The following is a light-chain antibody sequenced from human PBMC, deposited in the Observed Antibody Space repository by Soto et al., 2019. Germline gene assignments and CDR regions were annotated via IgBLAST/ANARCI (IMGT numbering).Light chain of an antibody. CDR2: GAS. CDR3: QHYNDLPLT. V-gene: IGKV3-15*01. CDR1: QSISNN. Sequence: EIVMTQSPATLSVSPGDRATLSCRASQSISNNLAWYQQKPGQAPRLLIYGASTRATGIPARFSGSGSGTEFTLTISSLQSEDFAVYSCQHYNDLPLTFGGGTKVEIK. J-gene: IGKJ4*01.